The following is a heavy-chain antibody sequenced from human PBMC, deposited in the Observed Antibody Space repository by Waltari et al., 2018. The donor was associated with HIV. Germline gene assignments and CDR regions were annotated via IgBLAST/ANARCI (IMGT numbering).Heavy chain of an antibody. Sequence: QVQLQQWGAGLLKPSETLSLTCAVYGGSFSGYYWSWIRQPPGKGLEWIGEINHSGSTNYNPSLKSRVTISVDTSKNQFSLKLSSVTAADTAVYYCARYYDSSGYCDYWGQGTLVTVSS. CDR2: INHSGST. J-gene: IGHJ4*02. D-gene: IGHD3-22*01. CDR1: GGSFSGYY. CDR3: ARYYDSSGYCDY. V-gene: IGHV4-34*01.